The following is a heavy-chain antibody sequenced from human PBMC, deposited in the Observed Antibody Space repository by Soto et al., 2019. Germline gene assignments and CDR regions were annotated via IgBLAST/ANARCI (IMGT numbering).Heavy chain of an antibody. Sequence: GSLRLSCAASGFTFSSYSMNWVRQAPGKGLEWIGSIYNSGRTYYNPSLNSRVTVSVDTSKNQFSLKVTSVTAADTAVYYCARLNGYCISSSCHGHYAMDVWGQGTTVTVSS. J-gene: IGHJ6*02. CDR1: GFTFSSYSMN. D-gene: IGHD2-2*01. CDR2: IYNSGRT. CDR3: ARLNGYCISSSCHGHYAMDV. V-gene: IGHV4-39*01.